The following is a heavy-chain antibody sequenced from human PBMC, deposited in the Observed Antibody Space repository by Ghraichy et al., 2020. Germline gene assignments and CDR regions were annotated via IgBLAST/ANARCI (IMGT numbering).Heavy chain of an antibody. Sequence: GESLNISCAASGFTFSSYSMNWVRQAPGKGLEWVSSISSSSSYIYYADSVKGRFTISRDNAKNSLYLQMNSLRAEDTAVYYCAGAHIVVVTASDAFDIWGQGTMVTVSS. J-gene: IGHJ3*02. V-gene: IGHV3-21*01. CDR3: AGAHIVVVTASDAFDI. CDR2: ISSSSSYI. D-gene: IGHD2-21*02. CDR1: GFTFSSYS.